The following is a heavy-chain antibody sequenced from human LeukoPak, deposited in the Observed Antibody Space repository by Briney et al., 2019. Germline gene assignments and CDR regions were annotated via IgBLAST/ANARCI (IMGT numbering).Heavy chain of an antibody. Sequence: ASVKVSCKVSGYTLTELSMHWVRQSPGKGLEWMGGFDPEDSETIYAQKFQGRVTMTEDTSTDTAYMELSSLRSEDTAVYYCATDLTHRDSSSWYYFDYWGQETLVTVSS. J-gene: IGHJ4*02. V-gene: IGHV1-24*01. CDR3: ATDLTHRDSSSWYYFDY. D-gene: IGHD6-13*01. CDR1: GYTLTELS. CDR2: FDPEDSET.